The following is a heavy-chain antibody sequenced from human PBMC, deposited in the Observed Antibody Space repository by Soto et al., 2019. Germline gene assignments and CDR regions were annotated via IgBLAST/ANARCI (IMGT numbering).Heavy chain of an antibody. J-gene: IGHJ6*02. V-gene: IGHV4-39*02. Sequence: PSETRSPTWAVAGGSISSSTYEWAWIRENAGKGREGIGTIYYSGSTYSHPSLNSRVTISVDTSNNHFSLKLRSVTAADAAVYYCARLSQTMEQQLVYFYYGMDVWGQGTTVTVSS. D-gene: IGHD6-13*01. CDR3: ARLSQTMEQQLVYFYYGMDV. CDR1: GGSISSSTYE. CDR2: IYYSGST.